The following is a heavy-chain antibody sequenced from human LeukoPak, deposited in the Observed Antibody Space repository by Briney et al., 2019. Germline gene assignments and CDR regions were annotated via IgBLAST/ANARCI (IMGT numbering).Heavy chain of an antibody. D-gene: IGHD3-9*01. CDR2: FSASSTST. CDR3: AKGDTYYDLLTCFDF. Sequence: GGSLRLSCAASGFDFSSYGMSWVRQSPGKGLEWVSPFSASSTSTYYADSVKGRFTISRDNSKNTLYPQMNSLRDEDTAVYYCAKGDTYYDLLTCFDFWGPGTLVTVSS. V-gene: IGHV3-23*01. CDR1: GFDFSSYG. J-gene: IGHJ4*01.